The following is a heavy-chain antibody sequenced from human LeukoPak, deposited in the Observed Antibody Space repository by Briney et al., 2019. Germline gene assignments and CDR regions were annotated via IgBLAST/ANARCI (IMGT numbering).Heavy chain of an antibody. J-gene: IGHJ4*02. Sequence: PGRSLRLSCAASGFTFSSYAMHWVRQAPGKGLEWVAVISYDGSNKYYADSVKGRFTISRDNAEKSLNLQMNSLRVEDTAVYYCTSGVNYWGQGTLVTVSS. CDR3: TSGVNY. CDR2: ISYDGSNK. V-gene: IGHV3-30-3*01. D-gene: IGHD3-16*01. CDR1: GFTFSSYA.